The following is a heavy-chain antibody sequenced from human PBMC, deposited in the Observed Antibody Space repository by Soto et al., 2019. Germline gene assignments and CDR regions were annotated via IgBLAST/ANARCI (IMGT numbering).Heavy chain of an antibody. Sequence: QVQLVESGGGVVQPGRSLRLSCAASGFTFSSYGMHWVRQAPGKGLEWVAVISYDGSNKYYADSVKGRFTISRDNSKNTLYLQMNSLRAEDTAVYYCAKDKISAGYCSSTSCYFGAFDIWGQGTMVTVSS. V-gene: IGHV3-30*18. CDR1: GFTFSSYG. CDR3: AKDKISAGYCSSTSCYFGAFDI. J-gene: IGHJ3*02. D-gene: IGHD2-2*01. CDR2: ISYDGSNK.